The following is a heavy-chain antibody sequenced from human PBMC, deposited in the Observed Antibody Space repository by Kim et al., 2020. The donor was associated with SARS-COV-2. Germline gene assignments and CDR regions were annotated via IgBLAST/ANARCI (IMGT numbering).Heavy chain of an antibody. CDR2: IIPILGTT. V-gene: IGHV1-69*13. Sequence: SVKVSCKTSGGTFTNYAISWVRQAPGQGLEWLGGIIPILGTTNYAPKFQGRLTITAGESTSAAYMELSSLRSEDTAVYYWAVMVLTVIQVEYFHHWGQG. D-gene: IGHD2-21*02. CDR1: GGTFTNYA. CDR3: AVMVLTVIQVEYFHH. J-gene: IGHJ1*01.